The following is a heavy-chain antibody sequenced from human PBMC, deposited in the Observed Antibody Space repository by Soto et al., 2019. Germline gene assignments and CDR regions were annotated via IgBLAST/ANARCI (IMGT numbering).Heavy chain of an antibody. CDR2: IAFDGSQE. CDR3: ATKVRITNYLFYGMDV. D-gene: IGHD1-7*01. Sequence: QVQLVESGGGVVQPGRALRLSCAASGFSFNTSGMHWVRQAPGTGLEWVAVIAFDGSQEFYGDSVRGRFTISRDNSKNTLVLQMKSRTPEDTAVYYCATKVRITNYLFYGMDVWGQGTAVTVSS. CDR1: GFSFNTSG. V-gene: IGHV3-30*03. J-gene: IGHJ6*02.